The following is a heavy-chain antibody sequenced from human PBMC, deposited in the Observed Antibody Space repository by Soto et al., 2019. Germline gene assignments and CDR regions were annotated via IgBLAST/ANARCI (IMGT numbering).Heavy chain of an antibody. CDR3: ARNPGPCSGGSCDPYSGFDP. D-gene: IGHD2-15*01. J-gene: IGHJ5*02. V-gene: IGHV1-18*01. CDR2: IGAYNGNT. CDR1: GYTFTSYG. Sequence: ASVKVSCKASGYTFTSYGISWVRQAPGQGLEWMGWIGAYNGNTNYAQKLQGRVTMTTDTSTSTAYMELRSLRSDDTAVYYCARNPGPCSGGSCDPYSGFDPWGQGTLVTVSS.